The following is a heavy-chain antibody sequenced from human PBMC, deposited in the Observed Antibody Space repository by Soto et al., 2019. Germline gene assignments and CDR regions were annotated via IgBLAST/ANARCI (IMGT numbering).Heavy chain of an antibody. CDR2: ISGSGDSI. CDR1: GFTFRSYA. CDR3: VKRDDGPAPEAH. D-gene: IGHD3-16*01. J-gene: IGHJ4*02. V-gene: IGHV3-23*01. Sequence: PGGSLRLSCAASGFTFRSYAMSWVRQAPGKGLEWVSAISGSGDSIYYADSVKGRFTVSRDNFRNTLHLQMNSLTIEDTAVYYCVKRDDGPAPEAHWGRGTLVTVSS.